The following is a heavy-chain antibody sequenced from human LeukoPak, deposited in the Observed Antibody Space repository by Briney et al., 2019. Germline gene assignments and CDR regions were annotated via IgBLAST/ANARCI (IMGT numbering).Heavy chain of an antibody. Sequence: SETLSLTCTLSGDSISSSRSYWGWIRQPPGKGLEWIGCIYYSGSTYYNTSLKSRVTISVDTSKNQFSLNLNSVTAADTAVYFCARQNGVGLFILPGGQGTLVTVSS. CDR2: IYYSGST. J-gene: IGHJ4*02. CDR3: ARQNGVGLFILP. V-gene: IGHV4-39*01. D-gene: IGHD3/OR15-3a*01. CDR1: GDSISSSRSY.